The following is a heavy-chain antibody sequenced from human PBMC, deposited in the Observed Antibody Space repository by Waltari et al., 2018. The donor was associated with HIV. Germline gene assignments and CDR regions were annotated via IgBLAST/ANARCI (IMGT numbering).Heavy chain of an antibody. CDR2: INHGGTT. CDR1: GGSFSGYF. Sequence: QVQLQQWGAGLLKPSETLSLTCAVYGGSFSGYFWTWIRQTPGKGLEWIGEINHGGTTHYNPSLKSRVSMSVDTSKNQFSLKLSAVAAADSAVYFCATVPSMKPRSDAFHAWGQGTMVTVSS. J-gene: IGHJ3*01. CDR3: ATVPSMKPRSDAFHA. D-gene: IGHD3-22*01. V-gene: IGHV4-34*02.